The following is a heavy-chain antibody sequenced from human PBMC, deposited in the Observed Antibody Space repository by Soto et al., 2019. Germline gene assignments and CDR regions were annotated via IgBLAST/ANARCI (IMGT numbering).Heavy chain of an antibody. CDR2: IFDSGNA. CDR3: ARHRRTTVAKFYFDN. J-gene: IGHJ4*02. V-gene: IGHV4-59*08. Sequence: QVQLQESGPGLVKPSETLSLTCTVSGGSINSYCWSWIRQPPGKGLEWIAYIFDSGNAIYNPSLKSRVTISVDTSKNQFSLKLTSVTAADTAVYYCARHRRTTVAKFYFDNWGQGALVTVSS. CDR1: GGSINSYC. D-gene: IGHD4-4*01.